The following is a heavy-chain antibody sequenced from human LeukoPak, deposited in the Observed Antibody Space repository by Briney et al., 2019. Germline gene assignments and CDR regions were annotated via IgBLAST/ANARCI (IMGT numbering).Heavy chain of an antibody. CDR1: GGSISSSSYY. CDR2: IYYSGST. Sequence: PSETLSLTCTVSGGSISSSSYYWGWIRQPPGKGLEWIGSIYYSGSTYYNPSLKSRVTISVDKSKNQFSLKLSSVTAADTAVYYCARWPIAAAGIRGYYWGQGTLVTVSS. CDR3: ARWPIAAAGIRGYY. V-gene: IGHV4-39*07. J-gene: IGHJ4*02. D-gene: IGHD6-13*01.